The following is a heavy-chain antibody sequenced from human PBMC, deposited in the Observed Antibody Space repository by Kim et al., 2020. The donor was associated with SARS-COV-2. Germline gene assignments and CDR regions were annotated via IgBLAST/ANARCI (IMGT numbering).Heavy chain of an antibody. CDR2: ISYDGSNK. V-gene: IGHV3-33*05. D-gene: IGHD6-13*01. Sequence: GGSLRLSCAASGFTFSSYGMHWVRQAPGKGLEWVAVISYDGSNKYYADSVKGRFTISRDNSKNTLYLQMNSLRAEDTAVYYCARDSVAADYWGQGTLVTVSS. CDR3: ARDSVAADY. CDR1: GFTFSSYG. J-gene: IGHJ4*02.